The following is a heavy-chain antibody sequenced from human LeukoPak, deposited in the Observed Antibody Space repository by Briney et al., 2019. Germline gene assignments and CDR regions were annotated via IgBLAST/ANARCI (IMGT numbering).Heavy chain of an antibody. V-gene: IGHV6-1*01. Sequence: GLEXLGRTYYRSKWYNDYAVSVKSRITINPDTSKNQFSLQLNSVTPEDTAVYYCARGQWLEDAFDIWGQGTMVTVSS. D-gene: IGHD6-19*01. J-gene: IGHJ3*02. CDR3: ARGQWLEDAFDI. CDR2: TYYRSKWYN.